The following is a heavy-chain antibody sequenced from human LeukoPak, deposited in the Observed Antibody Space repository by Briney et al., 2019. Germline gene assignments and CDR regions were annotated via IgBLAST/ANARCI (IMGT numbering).Heavy chain of an antibody. J-gene: IGHJ4*02. CDR2: IVDTGGST. D-gene: IGHD4-17*01. V-gene: IGHV3-23*01. CDR1: GFTFSSYA. Sequence: GSLRLSCAASGFTFSSYAMSWVRQTPGKGLAWVSVIVDTGGSTYYADSVKGRFTISRDISKNTLYLQMNSLRVEDTAVYYCAKARGFGDYSFDYWGQGTLVTVSS. CDR3: AKARGFGDYSFDY.